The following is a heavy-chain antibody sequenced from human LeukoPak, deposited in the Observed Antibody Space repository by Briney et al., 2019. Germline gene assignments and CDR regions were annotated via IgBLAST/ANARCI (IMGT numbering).Heavy chain of an antibody. CDR3: ARAHTKVWFDP. CDR1: GYTFTSYG. D-gene: IGHD2-2*01. Sequence: EASVKVSCKASGYTFTSYGISWVRQAPGQGLEWMGWISAYNGNTNYAQKLQGRATMTTDTSTSTAYMELRSLRSDDTAVYYCARAHTKVWFDPWGQGTLVTVSS. J-gene: IGHJ5*02. CDR2: ISAYNGNT. V-gene: IGHV1-18*01.